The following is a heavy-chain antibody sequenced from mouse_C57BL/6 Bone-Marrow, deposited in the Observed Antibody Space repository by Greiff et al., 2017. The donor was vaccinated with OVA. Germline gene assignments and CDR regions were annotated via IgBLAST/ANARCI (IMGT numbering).Heavy chain of an antibody. V-gene: IGHV1-59*01. CDR1: GYTFTSYW. J-gene: IGHJ3*01. CDR3: ARLYYDYPAWVAY. Sequence: QVQLQQPGAELVRPGTSVKLSCKASGYTFTSYWMHWVKQRPGQGLEWIGVIDPSDSYTNYNQKFKGKATLTVDTSSSTAYMQLSSLTSEDSAVEYCARLYYDYPAWVAYGGQGTLVTVSA. D-gene: IGHD2-4*01. CDR2: IDPSDSYT.